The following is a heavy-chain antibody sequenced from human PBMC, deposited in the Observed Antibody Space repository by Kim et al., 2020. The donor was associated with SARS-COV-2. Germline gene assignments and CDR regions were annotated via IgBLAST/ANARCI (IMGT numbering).Heavy chain of an antibody. CDR2: IKSKTDGGTT. CDR3: TTGSGWYFELYYGMDV. CDR1: GFTFSNAW. Sequence: GGSLRLSCAASGFTFSNAWMSWVRQAPGKGLEWVGRIKSKTDGGTTDYAAPVKGRFTISRDDSKNTLYLQMNSLKTEDTAVYYCTTGSGWYFELYYGMDVWGQGTTVTVSS. J-gene: IGHJ6*02. V-gene: IGHV3-15*01. D-gene: IGHD6-19*01.